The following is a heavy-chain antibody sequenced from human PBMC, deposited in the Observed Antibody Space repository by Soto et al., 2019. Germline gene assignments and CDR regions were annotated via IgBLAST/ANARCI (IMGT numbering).Heavy chain of an antibody. D-gene: IGHD3-3*01. CDR1: GFTFSSYA. CDR3: AKEAAYYDFWTYLDY. J-gene: IGHJ4*02. Sequence: HPGGSLRLSCAASGFTFSSYAMSWVCQAPGKGLEWVSAISGSGGSTYYADYVKGRFTISRDNSKNTLYLQMNSLRAEDTAVYYCAKEAAYYDFWTYLDYWGQGTLVTVSS. V-gene: IGHV3-23*01. CDR2: ISGSGGST.